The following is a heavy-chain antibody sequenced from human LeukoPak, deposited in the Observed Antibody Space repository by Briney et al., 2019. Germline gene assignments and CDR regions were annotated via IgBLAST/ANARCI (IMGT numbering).Heavy chain of an antibody. V-gene: IGHV4-34*01. CDR1: GGSFSGYY. D-gene: IGHD6-13*01. J-gene: IGHJ4*02. CDR2: INHSGST. Sequence: PSETLSLTCAVYGGSFSGYYWSWIRQPPGKGLEWIGEINHSGSTNYNPSLKSRVTISVDTSKNQFSLKLSSVTAEDTAVYYCARDNSSSWYYFDYWGQGTLVTVSS. CDR3: ARDNSSSWYYFDY.